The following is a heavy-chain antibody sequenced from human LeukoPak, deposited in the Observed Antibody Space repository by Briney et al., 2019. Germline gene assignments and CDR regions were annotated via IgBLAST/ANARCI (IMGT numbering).Heavy chain of an antibody. CDR2: ISYDGSNK. Sequence: GGSLRLSCAASGFTFSSYAMHWVRQAPGKGLEWVAVISYDGSNKYYADSVKGRFTISRDNSKNTLYLQMNSLRAEDTAVYYCARGRITMVRGVIFDYWGQGTLVTVSS. J-gene: IGHJ4*02. CDR3: ARGRITMVRGVIFDY. D-gene: IGHD3-10*01. CDR1: GFTFSSYA. V-gene: IGHV3-30*04.